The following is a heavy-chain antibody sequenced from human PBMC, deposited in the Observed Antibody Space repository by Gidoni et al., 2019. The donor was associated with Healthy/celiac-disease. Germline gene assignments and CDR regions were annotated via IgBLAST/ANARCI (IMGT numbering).Heavy chain of an antibody. CDR2: ISSSSSYI. V-gene: IGHV3-21*01. D-gene: IGHD3-10*01. CDR3: ARELVVGTELGDAFDI. J-gene: IGHJ3*02. CDR1: GFTFSSYS. Sequence: EVQLVESGGGLVKPGGSLRLSCAASGFTFSSYSMNWVRQAPGKGLEWVSSISSSSSYIYYADSVKGRFTISRDNAKNSLYLQMNSLRAEDTAVYYCARELVVGTELGDAFDIWGQGTMVTVSS.